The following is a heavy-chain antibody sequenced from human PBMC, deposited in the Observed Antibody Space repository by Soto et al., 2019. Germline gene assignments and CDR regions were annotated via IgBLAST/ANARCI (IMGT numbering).Heavy chain of an antibody. Sequence: SLRLSCAASGFTFSSYAMSWVRQAPGKGLEWVSAISGSGGSTYYADSVKGRFTISRDNSKNTLYLQMNSLRAEDTAVYYCARDQRLVGYYYYGMDVWGQGTTVTVSS. V-gene: IGHV3-23*01. CDR3: ARDQRLVGYYYYGMDV. CDR1: GFTFSSYA. D-gene: IGHD6-19*01. J-gene: IGHJ6*02. CDR2: ISGSGGST.